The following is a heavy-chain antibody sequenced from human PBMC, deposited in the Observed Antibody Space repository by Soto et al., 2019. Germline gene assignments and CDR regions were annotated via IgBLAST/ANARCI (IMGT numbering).Heavy chain of an antibody. V-gene: IGHV3-74*01. Sequence: EVLLVESGGGVVQPGGSLRLSCAASGFTLNNYWMHWVRQAPGKGLEWVSRINIDGRSTTYADSVKGRFSISRDDDKNTLFLQMNSLRAEDTAVYYCARDWRSNRWYYFDSWGQGTLVTVSS. CDR3: ARDWRSNRWYYFDS. D-gene: IGHD2-2*01. CDR1: GFTLNNYW. CDR2: INIDGRST. J-gene: IGHJ5*01.